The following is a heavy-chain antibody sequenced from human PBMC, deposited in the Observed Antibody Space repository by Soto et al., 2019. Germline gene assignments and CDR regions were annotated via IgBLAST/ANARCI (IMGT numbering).Heavy chain of an antibody. Sequence: SLRLSCAASGFTFSSYGMHWVRQAPGKGLEWVAVISYDGSNKYYADSVKGRFTISRDNSKNTLYLQMNSLRAEDTAVYYCAKELSPWIQLWLPADYWGQGTLVTVS. CDR3: AKELSPWIQLWLPADY. V-gene: IGHV3-30*18. CDR1: GFTFSSYG. J-gene: IGHJ4*02. CDR2: ISYDGSNK. D-gene: IGHD5-18*01.